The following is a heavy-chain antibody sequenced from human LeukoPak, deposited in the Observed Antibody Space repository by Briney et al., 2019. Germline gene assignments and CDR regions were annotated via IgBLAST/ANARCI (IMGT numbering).Heavy chain of an antibody. CDR2: ISAYNGNT. Sequence: ASVKVSCKASGYTFSSYGISWVRQAPGQGLEWMGWISAYNGNTNYAQKLQGRVTMTTDTSTSTAYMELRSLRSDDTAVYYCARDPDYDSSGYYHSDYWGQGTLVTVSS. V-gene: IGHV1-18*01. D-gene: IGHD3-22*01. CDR3: ARDPDYDSSGYYHSDY. J-gene: IGHJ4*02. CDR1: GYTFSSYG.